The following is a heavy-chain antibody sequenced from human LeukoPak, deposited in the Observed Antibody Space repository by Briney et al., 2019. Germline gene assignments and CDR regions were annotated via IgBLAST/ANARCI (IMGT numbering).Heavy chain of an antibody. CDR1: GGTFSSYA. V-gene: IGHV1-18*01. D-gene: IGHD2-2*01. Sequence: ASVKVSCKASGGTFSSYAISWVRQAPGQGLEWMGWISAYNGNTNYAQKLQGRVTMTTDTSTSTAYMELRSLRSDDTAVYYCARVTPGQLLDYYNWFDPWGQGTLVTVSS. CDR3: ARVTPGQLLDYYNWFDP. CDR2: ISAYNGNT. J-gene: IGHJ5*02.